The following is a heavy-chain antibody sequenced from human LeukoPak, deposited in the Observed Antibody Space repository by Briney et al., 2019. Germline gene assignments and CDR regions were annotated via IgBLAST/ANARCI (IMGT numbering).Heavy chain of an antibody. CDR2: IKQDGSEK. J-gene: IGHJ6*03. CDR3: ARDLYHENYYYHYMDV. V-gene: IGHV3-7*01. CDR1: GFDFSTYA. D-gene: IGHD2-2*01. Sequence: GGSLRLSCAASGFDFSTYAINWVRQAPGKGLEWVANIKQDGSEKYYVDSVKGRFTISRDNAKNSLYLQMNSLRVEDTAVYYCARDLYHENYYYHYMDVWGKGTTVTVSS.